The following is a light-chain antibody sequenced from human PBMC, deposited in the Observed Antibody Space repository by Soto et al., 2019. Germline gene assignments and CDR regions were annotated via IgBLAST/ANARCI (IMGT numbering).Light chain of an antibody. CDR3: QQSFSTPRT. J-gene: IGKJ1*01. V-gene: IGKV1-39*01. Sequence: DIQMTQSPSSQSASVGDRVTITCRASQSINSYLNWYQQKPGKAPKLLIYAASSLQSGVPSRFSGSGSETDFTLTSTSLQPDDFATYSCQQSFSTPRTFGQGTMVEI. CDR2: AAS. CDR1: QSINSY.